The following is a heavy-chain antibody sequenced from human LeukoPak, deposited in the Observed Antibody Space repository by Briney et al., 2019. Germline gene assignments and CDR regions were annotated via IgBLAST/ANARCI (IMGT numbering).Heavy chain of an antibody. J-gene: IGHJ4*02. Sequence: GGSLRLSCAASGFTFSNYAMYWVRQAPGKGLEWVSVISNSGDTTYYADSVKGRFTISRDNSKSTLYLQMKSLRAEDTAVYYCAKDISLGSGTDYWGQGTLVTVSS. CDR2: ISNSGDTT. CDR3: AKDISLGSGTDY. CDR1: GFTFSNYA. D-gene: IGHD3-10*01. V-gene: IGHV3-23*01.